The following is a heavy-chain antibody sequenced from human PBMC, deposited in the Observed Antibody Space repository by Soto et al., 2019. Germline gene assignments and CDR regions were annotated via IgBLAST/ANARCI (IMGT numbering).Heavy chain of an antibody. J-gene: IGHJ3*02. D-gene: IGHD3-9*01. V-gene: IGHV3-15*01. Sequence: EVQLVESGGGLVKPGGSLRLSCAASGFTFSNAWMSWVRQAPGKGLEWVGRIKSKTDGGTTDYAAPVKGRFTISRDDSKNTLYLQMNSLKTEDTAVYYCTLGNILTGYYNGDAFDIWGQGTMLTVSS. CDR1: GFTFSNAW. CDR2: IKSKTDGGTT. CDR3: TLGNILTGYYNGDAFDI.